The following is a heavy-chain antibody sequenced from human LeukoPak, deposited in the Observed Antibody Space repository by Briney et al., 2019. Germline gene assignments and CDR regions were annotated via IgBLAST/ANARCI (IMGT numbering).Heavy chain of an antibody. CDR2: ISYDGSNK. D-gene: IGHD5-18*01. Sequence: GGSLRLSCAASGFTFSSYGMHWVRQAPGKGLEWVAVISYDGSNKYYADSVKGRFTISRDNSKNTLYLQMNSPRAEDTAVYYCARAYSYGYYYYYYMDVWGKGTTVTVSS. CDR3: ARAYSYGYYYYYYMDV. J-gene: IGHJ6*03. CDR1: GFTFSSYG. V-gene: IGHV3-30*03.